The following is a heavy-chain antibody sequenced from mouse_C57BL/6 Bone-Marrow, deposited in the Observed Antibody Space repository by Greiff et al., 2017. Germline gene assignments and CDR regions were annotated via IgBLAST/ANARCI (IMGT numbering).Heavy chain of an antibody. CDR3: ARGWLQLDYYAMDY. D-gene: IGHD2-3*01. V-gene: IGHV1-82*01. CDR2: IYPGDGDT. Sequence: QVQLKQSGPELVKPGASVKISCKASGYAFSSSWMNWVKQRPGKGLEWIGRIYPGDGDTNYNGKFKGKATLTADKSSSTAYMQLSSLTSEDSAVYFCARGWLQLDYYAMDYWGQGTSVTVSS. J-gene: IGHJ4*01. CDR1: GYAFSSSW.